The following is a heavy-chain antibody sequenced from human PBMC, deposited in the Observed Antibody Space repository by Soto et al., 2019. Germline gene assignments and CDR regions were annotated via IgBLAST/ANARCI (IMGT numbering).Heavy chain of an antibody. D-gene: IGHD1-1*01. Sequence: GGSLRLSCAASGFTFSDYYMSWIRQAPGKGLEWVSYISSSGSTIYYADSVKGRFTISRDNAKNSLYLQMNSLRAEDTAVYYCASMGNDPYYYYYMDVWGKGTTVTVSS. V-gene: IGHV3-11*01. CDR1: GFTFSDYY. CDR3: ASMGNDPYYYYYMDV. J-gene: IGHJ6*03. CDR2: ISSSGSTI.